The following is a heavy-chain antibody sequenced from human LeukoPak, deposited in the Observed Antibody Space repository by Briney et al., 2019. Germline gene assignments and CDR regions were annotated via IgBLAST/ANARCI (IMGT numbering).Heavy chain of an antibody. D-gene: IGHD1-26*01. CDR1: GFTFSSYS. CDR2: ISSSSSTI. V-gene: IGHV3-48*04. Sequence: GGSLRLSCAASGFTFSSYSMNWVRQAPGKGLEWVSYISSSSSTIYYADSVKGRFTISRDNAKNSLYLQMNSLRAEDTAVYYCARGESGSYIDYWGQGTLVTVSS. CDR3: ARGESGSYIDY. J-gene: IGHJ4*02.